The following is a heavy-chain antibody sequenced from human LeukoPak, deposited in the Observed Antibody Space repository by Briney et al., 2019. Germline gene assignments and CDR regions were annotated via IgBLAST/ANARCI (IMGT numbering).Heavy chain of an antibody. Sequence: QPGGSLRLSCVASGFTFSTYSMTWVRQAPGKGLEWVSSIYGNGERTFYADSVKGRFTIFRDNSKNTLYLEMLGLRPEDTAVYYCVKDVAPDSGWDLDYWGQGTLVTVSS. CDR3: VKDVAPDSGWDLDY. J-gene: IGHJ4*02. CDR1: GFTFSTYS. D-gene: IGHD6-19*01. V-gene: IGHV3-23*01. CDR2: IYGNGERT.